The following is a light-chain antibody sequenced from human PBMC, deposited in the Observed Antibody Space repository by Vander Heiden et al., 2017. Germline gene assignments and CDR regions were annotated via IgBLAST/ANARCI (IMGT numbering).Light chain of an antibody. CDR1: IGKKK. CDR3: YSTDSSGNQGV. CDR2: EDT. J-gene: IGLJ3*02. V-gene: IGLV3-10*01. Sequence: SYELTQPPSVSVSPGQNGKDHLLWICIGKKKFAYWYQQKSGQAPVLVIFEDTKRPSGIPKRFSGSSSGTLATLTISGAQVEDEADYYCYSTDSSGNQGVFGGGTKVTVL.